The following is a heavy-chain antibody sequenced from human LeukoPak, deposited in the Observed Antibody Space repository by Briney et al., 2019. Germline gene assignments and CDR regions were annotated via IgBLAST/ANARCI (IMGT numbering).Heavy chain of an antibody. J-gene: IGHJ4*02. V-gene: IGHV3-7*01. CDR3: AKGSLGGIEGIDY. CDR1: GFTFSSYW. CDR2: IKQDGSNK. D-gene: IGHD3-16*01. Sequence: GGSLRLSCAASGFTFSSYWMSWVRQAPGKGLEWVANIKQDGSNKYYADSVKGRFTISRDNSKNTLYLQMNSLRAEDTAVYYCAKGSLGGIEGIDYWGQGTLVTVSS.